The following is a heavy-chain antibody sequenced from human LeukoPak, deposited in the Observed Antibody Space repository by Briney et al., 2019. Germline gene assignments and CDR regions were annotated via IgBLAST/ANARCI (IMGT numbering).Heavy chain of an antibody. J-gene: IGHJ4*02. CDR1: GVSISSSSYY. Sequence: SETLSLTCTVSGVSISSSSYYWGWIRQPPGKVLEWIGNIYYSGSTYYNPYLKSRVTISLDTSKTQFSLKLSSVTAADTAVYYCARDARDYGDYAYYFDYWGQGTLVTVSS. CDR2: IYYSGST. CDR3: ARDARDYGDYAYYFDY. D-gene: IGHD4-17*01. V-gene: IGHV4-39*02.